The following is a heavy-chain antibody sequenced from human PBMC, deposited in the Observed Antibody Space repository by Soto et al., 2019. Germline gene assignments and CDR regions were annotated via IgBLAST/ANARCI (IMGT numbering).Heavy chain of an antibody. Sequence: KTSETLSLTCTVSGGSISSYYWSWIRQPPGKGLEWIGYIYYSGSTNYNPSLKSRVTISVDTSKNQFSLKLSSVTAADTAVYYCARGARPDYDFWSGYWGYFDYWGQGTLVTVSS. D-gene: IGHD3-3*01. J-gene: IGHJ4*02. CDR3: ARGARPDYDFWSGYWGYFDY. CDR2: IYYSGST. V-gene: IGHV4-59*01. CDR1: GGSISSYY.